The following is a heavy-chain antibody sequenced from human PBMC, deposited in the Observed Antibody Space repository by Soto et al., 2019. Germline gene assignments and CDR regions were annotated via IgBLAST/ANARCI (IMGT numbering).Heavy chain of an antibody. CDR1: GYIFTSYW. V-gene: IGHV5-10-1*01. CDR2: IDPSDSYT. J-gene: IGHJ5*02. CDR3: ARLPLICDTAMVS. D-gene: IGHD5-18*01. Sequence: GESLKISCKGSGYIFTSYWISCVRQMPGKGLEWMGMIDPSDSYTNYSPSFQGHVTISADKSISTAYLQWSSLKASETDMYYCARLPLICDTAMVSWGQGNLVTVSS.